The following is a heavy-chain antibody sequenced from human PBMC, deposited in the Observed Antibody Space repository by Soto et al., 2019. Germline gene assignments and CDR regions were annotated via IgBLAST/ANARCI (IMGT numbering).Heavy chain of an antibody. V-gene: IGHV4-59*08. D-gene: IGHD6-13*01. CDR2: IYYSGST. Sequence: QVQLQESGPGLVKPSETLSLTCTVSGGSISSYYWSWIRQPPGKGLEWIGYIYYSGSTNYNPSLKSRVTISVDTSKNQFSLKLSSVTAADTAVYYCARHDGSPALYYYYYMDVWGKGTTVTVSS. J-gene: IGHJ6*03. CDR1: GGSISSYY. CDR3: ARHDGSPALYYYYYMDV.